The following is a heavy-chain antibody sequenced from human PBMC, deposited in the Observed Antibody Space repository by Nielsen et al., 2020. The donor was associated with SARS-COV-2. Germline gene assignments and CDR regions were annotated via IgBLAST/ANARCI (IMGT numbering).Heavy chain of an antibody. V-gene: IGHV4-61*01. CDR1: GGSVSSGTYY. J-gene: IGHJ5*02. CDR2: IYSSGRT. Sequence: SETLSLTCTVSGGSVSSGTYYWSWIRQPPGEGLEWIGYIYSSGRTNDNPSLKSRVTISVDTSKNQFSLKLGSVTAADTAVYYCARSTSTSYPFDPWGQGTLVTVSS. D-gene: IGHD2-2*01. CDR3: ARSTSTSYPFDP.